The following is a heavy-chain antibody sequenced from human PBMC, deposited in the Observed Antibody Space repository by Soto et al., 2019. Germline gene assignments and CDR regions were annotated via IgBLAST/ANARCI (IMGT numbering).Heavy chain of an antibody. CDR1: GFTFSSYS. D-gene: IGHD3-10*01. CDR2: ISRSSSYI. V-gene: IGHV3-21*01. Sequence: GGSLRLSCAASGFTFSSYSMNWVRQAPGKGLEWVSSISRSSSYIYYADSVKGRFTISRDNAKNSLYLQMNSLRAEDTAVYYCARDPIIAMVRGVINWFDPWGQGILVTVSS. CDR3: ARDPIIAMVRGVINWFDP. J-gene: IGHJ5*02.